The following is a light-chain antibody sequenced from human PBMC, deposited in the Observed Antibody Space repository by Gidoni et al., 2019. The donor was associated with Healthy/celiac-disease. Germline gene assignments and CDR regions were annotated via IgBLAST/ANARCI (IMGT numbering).Light chain of an antibody. J-gene: IGKJ1*01. CDR1: QSVGSRY. CDR2: GAS. V-gene: IGKV3-20*01. CDR3: QQYGRT. Sequence: DIVLTQSPGTLSLSPGERATLSCRASQSVGSRYLAWYKQIPGKAPRLLIYGASSRATGIPDRFSGSGSGTDVTLTISRLEPEDFAVYYCQQYGRTFGQGTKVEIK.